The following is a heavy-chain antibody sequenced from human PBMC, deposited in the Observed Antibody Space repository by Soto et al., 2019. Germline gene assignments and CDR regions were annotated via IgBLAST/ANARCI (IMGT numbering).Heavy chain of an antibody. CDR1: GGSISSSSYY. D-gene: IGHD3-22*01. V-gene: IGHV4-39*01. Sequence: QLQLQESGPGLVKPSETLSLTCTVSGGSISSSSYYWGWIRQPPGKGLEWIGSIYYSGSTYYNPSLKSRVTISVDTSKNHFSLKLSSVTAADTAVYYCARHPEPGMIVVVITGDYWGQGTLVTVSS. CDR2: IYYSGST. J-gene: IGHJ4*02. CDR3: ARHPEPGMIVVVITGDY.